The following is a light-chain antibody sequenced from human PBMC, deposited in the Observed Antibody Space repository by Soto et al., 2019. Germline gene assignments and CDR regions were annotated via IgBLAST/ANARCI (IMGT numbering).Light chain of an antibody. CDR2: EVS. Sequence: QSALTQPASVSESPGQSIAISCTGTSSDIGGYNYVSWYQQHPGKAPKLIIYEVSNRPSGVSNRFSGSKSGNTASLTISGLRADDEAVYYCSSFTSSSTLVFGGGTKLTVL. CDR1: SSDIGGYNY. CDR3: SSFTSSSTLV. V-gene: IGLV2-14*01. J-gene: IGLJ3*02.